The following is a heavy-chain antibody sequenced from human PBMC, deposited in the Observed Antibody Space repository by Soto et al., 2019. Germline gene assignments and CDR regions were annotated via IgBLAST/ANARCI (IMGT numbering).Heavy chain of an antibody. Sequence: PGGSLRLSCPSSGFPFSSYAMRLVRPAPGKGLEWVSAISGSGGSTYYADSVKGRFTISRDNSKNTLYLQMNSLRAEDTAVYYCAKTRPGQLAQRYFDYWGQGNLVTVSS. CDR3: AKTRPGQLAQRYFDY. J-gene: IGHJ4*02. V-gene: IGHV3-23*01. CDR1: GFPFSSYA. D-gene: IGHD6-6*01. CDR2: ISGSGGST.